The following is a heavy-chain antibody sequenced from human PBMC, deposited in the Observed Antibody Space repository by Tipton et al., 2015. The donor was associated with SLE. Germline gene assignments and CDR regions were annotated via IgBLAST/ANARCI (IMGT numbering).Heavy chain of an antibody. Sequence: SLRLSCAASGFSFSSYEMNWVRQAPGKGLEWVSYISSSGTTIYYGDSLKGRFTISRDNAKNLLYLQMNSLRAEDTAVYYCARDFWGTAVTAMFDYWGQGTLVTVSS. D-gene: IGHD4-17*01. J-gene: IGHJ4*02. CDR2: ISSSGTTI. CDR1: GFSFSSYE. CDR3: ARDFWGTAVTAMFDY. V-gene: IGHV3-48*03.